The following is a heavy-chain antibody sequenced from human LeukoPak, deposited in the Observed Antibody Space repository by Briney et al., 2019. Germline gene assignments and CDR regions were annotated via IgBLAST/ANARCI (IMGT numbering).Heavy chain of an antibody. CDR3: AKDLEYYYDSSGGAFDI. CDR1: GFTFSNYA. CDR2: ISGSGGST. Sequence: GGSLRLSCAASGFTFSNYAMSWVRQAPGKGLEWVSGISGSGGSTYYADSVKGRFTISRDKSKRTLYLEMNSLRAEDTAVYYCAKDLEYYYDSSGGAFDIWGQGTMVTVSS. J-gene: IGHJ3*02. D-gene: IGHD3-22*01. V-gene: IGHV3-23*01.